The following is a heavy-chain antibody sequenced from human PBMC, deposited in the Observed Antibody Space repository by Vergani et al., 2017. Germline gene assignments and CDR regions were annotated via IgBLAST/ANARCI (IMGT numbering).Heavy chain of an antibody. J-gene: IGHJ4*02. CDR2: ISYDGSNK. D-gene: IGHD3-10*01. Sequence: VQLLESGGGLVQPGGSLRLSCAASGFTFSSYAMHWVRQAPGKGLEWVAVISYDGSNKYYADSVKGRFTISRDNSKNTLYLQMNSLRAEDTAVYYCAREFGGDSPMDYWGQGTLVTVSS. CDR3: AREFGGDSPMDY. V-gene: IGHV3-30-3*01. CDR1: GFTFSSYA.